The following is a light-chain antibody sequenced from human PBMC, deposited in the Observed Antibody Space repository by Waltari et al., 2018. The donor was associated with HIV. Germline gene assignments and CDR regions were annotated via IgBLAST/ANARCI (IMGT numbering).Light chain of an antibody. CDR2: EVS. CDR1: SSDVGGYPY. J-gene: IGLJ3*02. Sequence: QSALSQPASVSGSFGQSITISCTGTSSDVGGYPYVSWYQQQPGKAPKLLISEVSNRPSGVSSRFSGSKSGNTASLTIFWLQAEDEADYYCSSYTNRDTGVFGGGTKLTVV. V-gene: IGLV2-14*03. CDR3: SSYTNRDTGV.